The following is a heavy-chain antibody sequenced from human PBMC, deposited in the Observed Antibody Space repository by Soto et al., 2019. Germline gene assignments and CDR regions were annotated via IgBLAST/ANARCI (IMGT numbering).Heavy chain of an antibody. D-gene: IGHD2-2*01. J-gene: IGHJ6*02. Sequence: EVQLVESGGGLVEPGGSLRLSLAASGFTFTNAWMNWVRQAPGRALEWVGRITSKAAGGTTDYAAPVKGRFSISRDDSKTTLYLQMNSMKAEDTDVYYCTPGGVPGAAKGYYYYAMDVWGQGTTVTVSS. CDR1: GFTFTNAW. CDR2: ITSKAAGGTT. CDR3: TPGGVPGAAKGYYYYAMDV. V-gene: IGHV3-15*07.